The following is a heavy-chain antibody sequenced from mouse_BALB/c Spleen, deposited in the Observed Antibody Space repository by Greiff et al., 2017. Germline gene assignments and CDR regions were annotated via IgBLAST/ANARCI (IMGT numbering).Heavy chain of an antibody. CDR3: ARQGNYVYSH. Sequence: DVMLVESGGGLVQPGGSLKLSCAASGFTFSSYTMSWVRQTPDKRLEWVATISSGGSYTYYPDSVKGRFTISKDNAKNTLYLHMSSLKSEETAMYYCARQGNYVYSHWGQGTSVTVSS. CDR2: ISSGGSYT. D-gene: IGHD2-1*01. J-gene: IGHJ4*01. CDR1: GFTFSSYT. V-gene: IGHV5-6*03.